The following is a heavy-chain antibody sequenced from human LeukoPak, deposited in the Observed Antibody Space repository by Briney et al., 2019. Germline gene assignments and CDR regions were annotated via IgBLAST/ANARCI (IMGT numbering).Heavy chain of an antibody. V-gene: IGHV1-69*13. J-gene: IGHJ4*02. CDR1: GGTFSSYA. CDR3: ARESLWGFDY. Sequence: GASVKVSCKASGGTFSSYAISWVRQAPGQGLGWMGGIIPIFGTANYAQKFLGRVTITADESTSTAYMELSSLRSEDTAVYYCARESLWGFDYWGQGTLVTVSS. D-gene: IGHD1-26*01. CDR2: IIPIFGTA.